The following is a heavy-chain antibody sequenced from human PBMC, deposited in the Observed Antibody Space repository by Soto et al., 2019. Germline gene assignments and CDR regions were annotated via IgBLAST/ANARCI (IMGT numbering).Heavy chain of an antibody. V-gene: IGHV3-9*01. D-gene: IGHD3-16*01. CDR3: TKSKEGGRHLPPGFDH. CDR1: GFTFDEYA. J-gene: IGHJ4*02. CDR2: ISWNSGNI. Sequence: GGSLRLSCAASGFTFDEYAMHWVRQGPGRGLEWVSGISWNSGNIGYADSVKGRFTISRDNAKNSLYLQMSSLRVEDTALYYCTKSKEGGRHLPPGFDHWGQGTQVTVSS.